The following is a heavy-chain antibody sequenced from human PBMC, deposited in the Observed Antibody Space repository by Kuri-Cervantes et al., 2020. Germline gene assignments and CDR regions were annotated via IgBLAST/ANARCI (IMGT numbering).Heavy chain of an antibody. D-gene: IGHD1-26*01. CDR3: ARQGYWDGDY. CDR1: GYSFTSYW. CDR2: IYPGDSDT. V-gene: IGHV5-51*01. J-gene: IGHJ4*02. Sequence: GGSLRLSCKGSGYSFTSYWIGWVRQMPGKGLEWMGIIYPGDSDTRYSPSFQGQVTISADKSISTAYLQWSSLKVSDTAMYYCARQGYWDGDYWGQGTLVTVSS.